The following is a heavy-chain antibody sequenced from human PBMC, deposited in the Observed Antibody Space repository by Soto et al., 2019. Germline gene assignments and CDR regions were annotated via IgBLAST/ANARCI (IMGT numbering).Heavy chain of an antibody. CDR2: ISYGGDNK. D-gene: IGHD6-13*01. J-gene: IGHJ4*02. Sequence: QVQLVESGGGVVQPGRSLRLSCAASGFIFSDYAMHWVRQAPGKGLEWVAVISYGGDNKYYADSVRGRFAISRDNLKKTLDLQMNSLNPEDTAVYHCAKARHSTSWYGLEADLWGQGTLVTVSS. CDR1: GFIFSDYA. V-gene: IGHV3-30*09. CDR3: AKARHSTSWYGLEADL.